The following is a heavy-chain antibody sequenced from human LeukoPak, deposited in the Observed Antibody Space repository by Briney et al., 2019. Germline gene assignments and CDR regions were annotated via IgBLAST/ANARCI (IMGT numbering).Heavy chain of an antibody. V-gene: IGHV1-3*01. Sequence: ASVKVSCKASGYTFTSYPLHWVRQAPGQGLEWMGWINAGNGNIKYSQKLQGRVTIIGDTSASTAYMELSSLRSEDTAVYYCARGYCSSTSCYMDVWGQGTTVT. J-gene: IGHJ6*02. CDR3: ARGYCSSTSCYMDV. D-gene: IGHD2-2*01. CDR2: INAGNGNI. CDR1: GYTFTSYP.